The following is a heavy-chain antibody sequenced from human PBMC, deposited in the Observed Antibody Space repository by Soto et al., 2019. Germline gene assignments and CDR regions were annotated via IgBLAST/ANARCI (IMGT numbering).Heavy chain of an antibody. V-gene: IGHV4-59*08. Sequence: QVQLQESGPGLVKPSETLSLTCTVSGGSISSYYWSWIRQPPGKGLGWIGYIYYSGSTNYNPSLKSRVTISVDTSKNQFSLKLSSVTAADTAVYYCARFTPYYYYGMDVWGQGTTVTVSS. CDR1: GGSISSYY. D-gene: IGHD2-15*01. J-gene: IGHJ6*02. CDR2: IYYSGST. CDR3: ARFTPYYYYGMDV.